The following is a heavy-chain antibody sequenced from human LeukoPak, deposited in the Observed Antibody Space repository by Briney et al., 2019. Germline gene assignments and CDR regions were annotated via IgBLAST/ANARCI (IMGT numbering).Heavy chain of an antibody. V-gene: IGHV3-7*01. Sequence: GGSLRLSCAASGFTLSSYWMGWVRQAPGGGLGWVANINQDGSEKYYVDSVKGRFTISRDNAKNSLYLQMNSLRAEDTAVYFCARTYPGIALAGTFDYWGQGTRVTFSS. D-gene: IGHD6-19*01. J-gene: IGHJ4*02. CDR2: INQDGSEK. CDR3: ARTYPGIALAGTFDY. CDR1: GFTLSSYW.